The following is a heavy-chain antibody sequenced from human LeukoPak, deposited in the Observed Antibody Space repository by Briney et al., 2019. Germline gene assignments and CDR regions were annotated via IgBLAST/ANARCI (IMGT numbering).Heavy chain of an antibody. Sequence: GGSLRLSCAASGFIFSSYDLTWVRQAPGRGLEWVSSIRPSGDNTYYGDSVKGRFTISRDNSKKTVYLQMNNMRVDDTAVYYCARVAGWHWFDPWGQGTLVTVSS. V-gene: IGHV3-23*01. CDR3: ARVAGWHWFDP. J-gene: IGHJ5*02. CDR2: IRPSGDNT. CDR1: GFIFSSYD. D-gene: IGHD6-19*01.